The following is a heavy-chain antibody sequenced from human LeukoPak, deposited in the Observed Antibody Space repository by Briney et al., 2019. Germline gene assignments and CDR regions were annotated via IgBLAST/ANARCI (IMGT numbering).Heavy chain of an antibody. CDR3: VREGNYASGFEY. Sequence: GGSLRLSCAASGFTFSSHWMSWVRQAPGKGLEWVANIKQDGSEKYYVDSVKGRFTISRDNAKNSLYLQMYSLRDEDMAVYYCVREGNYASGFEYWGQGTLVTVSS. J-gene: IGHJ4*02. D-gene: IGHD1-7*01. V-gene: IGHV3-7*01. CDR2: IKQDGSEK. CDR1: GFTFSSHW.